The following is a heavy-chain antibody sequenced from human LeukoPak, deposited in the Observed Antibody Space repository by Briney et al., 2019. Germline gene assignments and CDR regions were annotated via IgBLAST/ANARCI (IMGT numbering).Heavy chain of an antibody. J-gene: IGHJ4*02. CDR3: ARDPYSRGKANYFDN. D-gene: IGHD3-22*01. V-gene: IGHV3-33*01. CDR1: GFTFSRYA. CDR2: IWFDGKTY. Sequence: QSGGSLRLSCAASGFTFSRYALHWVRQAPGKGLEWVAVIWFDGKTYNYADSVEGRFTISRDNSKNTLSLQMNSLRAEDTAVYYCARDPYSRGKANYFDNWGQGTLVTVSS.